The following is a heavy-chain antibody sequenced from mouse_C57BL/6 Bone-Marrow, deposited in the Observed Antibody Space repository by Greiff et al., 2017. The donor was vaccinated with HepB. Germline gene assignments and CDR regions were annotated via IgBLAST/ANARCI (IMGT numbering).Heavy chain of an antibody. J-gene: IGHJ4*01. CDR1: GYTFTDYN. CDR2: INPNNGGT. V-gene: IGHV1-18*01. D-gene: IGHD3-2*02. Sequence: EVQLQHSGPELVKPGASVKIPCKASGYTFTDYNMDWVKQSHGKSLEWIGDINPNNGGTIYNQKFKGKATLTVDKSSSTAYMELRSLTSEDTAVYYCARGQLRLHYYAMDYWGQGTSVTVSS. CDR3: ARGQLRLHYYAMDY.